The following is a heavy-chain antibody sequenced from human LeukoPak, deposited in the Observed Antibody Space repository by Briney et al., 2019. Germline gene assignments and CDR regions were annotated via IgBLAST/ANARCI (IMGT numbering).Heavy chain of an antibody. CDR2: IYYSGNT. D-gene: IGHD1-26*01. V-gene: IGHV4-39*07. Sequence: SETLSLTCTVSGGFISSSNSHWAWIRQPPGKGLEWVGTIYYSGNTYYKSSLKSRVTISVDTSKNQFSLKLSSVTAADTAVYYCARVHSGSYFDYWGQGTLVTVSS. CDR3: ARVHSGSYFDY. CDR1: GGFISSSNSH. J-gene: IGHJ4*02.